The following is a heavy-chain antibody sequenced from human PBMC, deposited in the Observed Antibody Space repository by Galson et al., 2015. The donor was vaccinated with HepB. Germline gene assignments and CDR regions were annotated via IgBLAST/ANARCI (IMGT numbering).Heavy chain of an antibody. CDR2: IRSKAHTYAT. D-gene: IGHD4-17*01. CDR1: GFTFSGSA. J-gene: IGHJ5*02. V-gene: IGHV3-73*01. Sequence: SLRLSCAASGFTFSGSAMHWVRQASGKGLEWVGRIRSKAHTYATAYAASVEGRCTISRDDSKNTAYLQMNSLKTEDTAVYFCSSSRSGDYYSVWFDPWGQGTLVTVSS. CDR3: SSSRSGDYYSVWFDP.